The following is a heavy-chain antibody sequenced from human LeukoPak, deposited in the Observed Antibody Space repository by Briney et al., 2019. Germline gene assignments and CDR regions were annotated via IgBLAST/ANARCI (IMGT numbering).Heavy chain of an antibody. CDR1: GDSVSSNSAA. D-gene: IGHD3-22*01. CDR2: TYYRSKWYN. V-gene: IGHV6-1*01. CDR3: ARGRRVIARFDP. Sequence: SQTLSLTCAISGDSVSSNSAAWNWIRQSPSRGLEWLGRTYYRSKWYNDYAVSVKSRITINPDTSKNQFSLKLSSVTAADTAVYYCARGRRVIARFDPWGQGTLVTVSS. J-gene: IGHJ5*02.